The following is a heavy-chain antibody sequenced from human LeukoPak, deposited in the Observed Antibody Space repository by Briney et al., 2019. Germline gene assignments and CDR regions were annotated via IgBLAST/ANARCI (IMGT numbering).Heavy chain of an antibody. Sequence: GGSLRLSCAASGFTFSGSAMHWVRQASGKGLEWVGRIRSKANSYATAYPASVKGRFTVSRDDSKNTAYLQMNSLKTEDTAVYYCTRHWDSGGYDFPDAFDIWGQGTMVTVSS. D-gene: IGHD1-26*01. CDR3: TRHWDSGGYDFPDAFDI. CDR2: IRSKANSYAT. J-gene: IGHJ3*02. CDR1: GFTFSGSA. V-gene: IGHV3-73*01.